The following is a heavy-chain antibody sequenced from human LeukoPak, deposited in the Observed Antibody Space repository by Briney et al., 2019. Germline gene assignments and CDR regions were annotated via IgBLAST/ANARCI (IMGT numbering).Heavy chain of an antibody. V-gene: IGHV4-34*01. CDR2: INHSGST. CDR3: ARDPAGPY. J-gene: IGHJ4*02. CDR1: GGSFSGYY. Sequence: SETLSLTCAVYGGSFSGYYWSWIRQPPGKELEWIGEINHSGSTNYNPSLKSRVTISVDTSKNQFSLKVSSVTAADTAVYFCARDPAGPYWGQGNLVTVSS.